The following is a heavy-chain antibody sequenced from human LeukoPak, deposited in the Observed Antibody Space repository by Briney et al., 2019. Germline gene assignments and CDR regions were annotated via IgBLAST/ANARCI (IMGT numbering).Heavy chain of an antibody. Sequence: GGSLRLSCAASGFTFTTYWMSWVRQVPGKGLEWVSGISGGGGSTYYADSVRGRFTISRDNSKNTMYLQMNSLRADDTAVYYCAKFDWNDEGWFDPWGQGTLVTVSS. CDR1: GFTFTTYW. CDR2: ISGGGGST. CDR3: AKFDWNDEGWFDP. J-gene: IGHJ5*02. D-gene: IGHD1-1*01. V-gene: IGHV3-23*01.